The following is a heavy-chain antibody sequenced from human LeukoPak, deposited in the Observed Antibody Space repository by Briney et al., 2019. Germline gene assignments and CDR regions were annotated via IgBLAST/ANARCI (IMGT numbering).Heavy chain of an antibody. CDR1: GGSISSSNW. D-gene: IGHD6-13*01. J-gene: IGHJ3*02. V-gene: IGHV4-4*02. Sequence: SGTLSLTCAVSGGSISSSNWWSWVRQPPGKGLEWIGEIYHSGSTNYNPSLKSRVTISVDTSKNQFSLKLSSVTAADTAVYYCARHRRYSSSWYFAFDIWGQGTMVTVSS. CDR2: IYHSGST. CDR3: ARHRRYSSSWYFAFDI.